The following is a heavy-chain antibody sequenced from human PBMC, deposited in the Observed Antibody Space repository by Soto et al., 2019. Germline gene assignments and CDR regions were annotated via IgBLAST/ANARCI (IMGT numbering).Heavy chain of an antibody. CDR1: GGSISSSSYY. J-gene: IGHJ4*02. V-gene: IGHV4-39*01. Sequence: PSETLSLTCTVSGGSISSSSYYWGWIRQPPGKGLEWIGSIYYSGSTYYNPSLKSRVTISVDTSKNQFSLKLSSVTAADTAVYYCASSYYGWIQLWLPAVDYWGQGTLVTVSS. CDR2: IYYSGST. CDR3: ASSYYGWIQLWLPAVDY. D-gene: IGHD5-18*01.